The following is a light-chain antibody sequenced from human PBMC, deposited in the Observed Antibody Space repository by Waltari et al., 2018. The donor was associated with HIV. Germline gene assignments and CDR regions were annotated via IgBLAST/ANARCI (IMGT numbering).Light chain of an antibody. CDR2: DDS. Sequence: SALTQPASVSGSLGQSITISCTGASTNVGSYSLVSWYQNRPDQPPTLIIYDDSKRPLGISSRFSGSKSGNTASLTISGLQSEDEADYYCCSYGGDDTLVFGGGTKVTAL. CDR3: CSYGGDDTLV. J-gene: IGLJ3*02. CDR1: STNVGSYSL. V-gene: IGLV2-23*01.